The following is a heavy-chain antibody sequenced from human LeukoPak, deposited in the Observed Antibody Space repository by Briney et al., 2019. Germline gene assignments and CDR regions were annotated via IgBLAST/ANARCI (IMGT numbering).Heavy chain of an antibody. CDR2: ISSSGSTI. Sequence: GGSLRLSCAASGFTFSDYYMSWIRQAPGKGLEWVSYISSSGSTIYYADSVKGRFTISGDNAKNSLYLQMNSLRAEDTAVYYCARISSSWYYFDYWGQGTLVTVSS. D-gene: IGHD6-13*01. CDR3: ARISSSWYYFDY. V-gene: IGHV3-11*01. CDR1: GFTFSDYY. J-gene: IGHJ4*02.